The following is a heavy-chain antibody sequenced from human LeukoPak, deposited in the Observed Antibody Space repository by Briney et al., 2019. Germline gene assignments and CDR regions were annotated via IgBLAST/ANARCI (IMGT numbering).Heavy chain of an antibody. CDR3: ASLRYGSGSYYS. D-gene: IGHD3-10*01. V-gene: IGHV4-31*03. J-gene: IGHJ4*02. CDR1: GGSISSGGYY. CDR2: IYYSGST. Sequence: SQTLSLTCTVSGGSISSGGYYWSWIRQHPGKGLEWIGYIYYSGSTYYNPSLKSRVTISVDTSKNQFSLKLSSVTAADTAVYYCASLRYGSGSYYSWGQGTLVTASS.